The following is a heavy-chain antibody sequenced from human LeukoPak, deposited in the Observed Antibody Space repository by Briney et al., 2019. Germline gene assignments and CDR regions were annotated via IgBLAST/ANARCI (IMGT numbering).Heavy chain of an antibody. CDR1: GGTFSSYA. J-gene: IGHJ6*03. V-gene: IGHV1-69*05. D-gene: IGHD6-13*01. Sequence: SVKVSCKASGGTFSSYAISWVRQAPGQGLEWMGGIIPIFGTANYARKFQGRVTITTDESTSTAYMELSSLRSEDTAVYYCAGVIAAAGTKIYYYYMDVWGKGTTVTVSS. CDR2: IIPIFGTA. CDR3: AGVIAAAGTKIYYYYMDV.